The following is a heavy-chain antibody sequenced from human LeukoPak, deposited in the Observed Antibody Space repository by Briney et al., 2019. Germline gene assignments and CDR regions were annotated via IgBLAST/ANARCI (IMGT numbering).Heavy chain of an antibody. CDR1: DGSISSYY. D-gene: IGHD1-26*01. CDR3: ARLGSYYDH. Sequence: PSETLSLTCSVSDGSISSYYWSWIRQPPGKGLEWIGYIHSSGSTHYNPSLKSRVTTSLDTSKNQFSLKLSSVTAADTAVYYCARLGSYYDHWGQGTLVTVSS. J-gene: IGHJ4*02. CDR2: IHSSGST. V-gene: IGHV4-4*09.